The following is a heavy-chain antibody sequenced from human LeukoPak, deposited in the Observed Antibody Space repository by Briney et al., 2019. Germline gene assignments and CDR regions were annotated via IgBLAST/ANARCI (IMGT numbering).Heavy chain of an antibody. CDR1: GGFISSSSYY. J-gene: IGHJ5*02. V-gene: IGHV4-39*07. CDR3: ARGYCGGDCYLAEWFDP. CDR2: IYYSGST. Sequence: SETLSLTCTVSGGFISSSSYYWGWIRQPPGKGLEWIGSIYYSGSTYYNPSLKSRVTISVDTSKNQFSLKLSSVTAADTAVYYCARGYCGGDCYLAEWFDPWGQGTLVTVSS. D-gene: IGHD2-21*02.